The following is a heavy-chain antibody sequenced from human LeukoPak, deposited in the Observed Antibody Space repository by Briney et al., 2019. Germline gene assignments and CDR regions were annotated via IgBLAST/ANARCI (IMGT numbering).Heavy chain of an antibody. J-gene: IGHJ2*01. V-gene: IGHV2-5*02. D-gene: IGHD2-8*01. CDR3: AHSPSDAYTNGGRWYFDL. CDR2: IYWDGDQ. CDR1: GLSLSAIGEG. Sequence: SGPTLVKPTQTLTLTCTFSGLSLSAIGEGVGWIRRPPGKALEWLALIYWDGDQRYTPSLKDRLTVTKDTSKNQLFLRMTNMDPVDTATYFCAHSPSDAYTNGGRWYFDLWGRGTLVTVSS.